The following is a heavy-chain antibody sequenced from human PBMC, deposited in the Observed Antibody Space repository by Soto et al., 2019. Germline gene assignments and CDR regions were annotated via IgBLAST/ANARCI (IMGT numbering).Heavy chain of an antibody. Sequence: QVQLVQSGAEVKKPGSSVKVSCKASGGTFSSYTISWVRQAPGQGLEWMGRIIPILGIANYAQKFQGRVTITADKSTSTAYMELSSLRSEDTAVYYCATNPYDFWSGYYDYWGQGTLVTVSS. CDR2: IIPILGIA. J-gene: IGHJ4*02. D-gene: IGHD3-3*01. CDR1: GGTFSSYT. V-gene: IGHV1-69*02. CDR3: ATNPYDFWSGYYDY.